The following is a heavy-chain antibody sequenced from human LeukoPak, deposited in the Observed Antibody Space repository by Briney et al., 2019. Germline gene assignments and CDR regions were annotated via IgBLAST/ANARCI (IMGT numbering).Heavy chain of an antibody. Sequence: SETLSLTCTVSGGSISSSSYYWGWIRQPPRKGLEWIGSIYYSGSTYYNPSLKSRVTISVDTSKNQFSLKLSSVTAADTAVYYCARHCGGDCYSGLWFDPWGQGTLVTVSS. CDR2: IYYSGST. J-gene: IGHJ5*02. D-gene: IGHD2-21*02. CDR1: GGSISSSSYY. V-gene: IGHV4-39*01. CDR3: ARHCGGDCYSGLWFDP.